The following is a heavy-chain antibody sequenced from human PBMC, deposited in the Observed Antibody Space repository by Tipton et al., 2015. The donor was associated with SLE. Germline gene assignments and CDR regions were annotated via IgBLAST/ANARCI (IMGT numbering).Heavy chain of an antibody. CDR3: ARARSLITGTTGGTFDY. D-gene: IGHD1-20*01. J-gene: IGHJ4*02. CDR1: GGSVSSGSYY. V-gene: IGHV4-30-2*01. CDR2: IYHSGST. Sequence: TLSLTCTVSGGSVSSGSYYWSWIRQPPGKGLEWIGYIYHSGSTYYSPSLKSRVTISVDTSKNQFSLKLSSVTAADTAVYYCARARSLITGTTGGTFDYWGQGTLVTVSS.